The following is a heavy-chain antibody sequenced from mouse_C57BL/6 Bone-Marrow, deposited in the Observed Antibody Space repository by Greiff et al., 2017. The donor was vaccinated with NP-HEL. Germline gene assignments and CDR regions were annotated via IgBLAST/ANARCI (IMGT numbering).Heavy chain of an antibody. J-gene: IGHJ1*03. Sequence: VQLQQPGAELVMPGASVKLSCKASGYTFTSYWMHWVKQRPGQGLEWIGEIDPSDSYTNYNQKFKGKSTLTVDKSSSTAYMQLSSLTSEDSAVYYCARDGGVYGSSFFWYFDVWGTGTTVTVSS. CDR2: IDPSDSYT. D-gene: IGHD1-1*01. CDR3: ARDGGVYGSSFFWYFDV. CDR1: GYTFTSYW. V-gene: IGHV1-69*01.